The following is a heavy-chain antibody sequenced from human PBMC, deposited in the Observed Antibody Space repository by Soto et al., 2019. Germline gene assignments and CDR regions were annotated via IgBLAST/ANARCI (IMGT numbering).Heavy chain of an antibody. CDR3: ARRERAAGTDWWFDP. CDR1: GGSISSSSFH. Sequence: SETLSLTCTVSGGSISSSSFHCGWIRQPPGKGLEWIGSIYSSGSTYYSPSLKSRVTISVDTSKNQFSLQLSSVTAADTAVYYCARRERAAGTDWWFDPWGQGTLVTVSS. D-gene: IGHD6-13*01. V-gene: IGHV4-39*01. CDR2: IYSSGST. J-gene: IGHJ5*02.